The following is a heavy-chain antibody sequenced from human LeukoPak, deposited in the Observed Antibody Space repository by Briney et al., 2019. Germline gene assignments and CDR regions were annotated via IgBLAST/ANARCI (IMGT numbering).Heavy chain of an antibody. J-gene: IGHJ4*02. CDR1: GFTFSSYA. CDR3: AKGYDILTGYYNG. Sequence: GGSLRLSCAASGFTFSSYAMSWVRQAPGKGLEWVSAISGSGGSTYYADSVKGRFTISRDNSKNTLYLQMNSLRAEDTAVYYCAKGYDILTGYYNGWGQETLVTVSS. CDR2: ISGSGGST. D-gene: IGHD3-9*01. V-gene: IGHV3-23*01.